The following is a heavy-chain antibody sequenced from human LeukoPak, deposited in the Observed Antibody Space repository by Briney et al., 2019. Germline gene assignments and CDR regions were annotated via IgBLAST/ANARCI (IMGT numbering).Heavy chain of an antibody. CDR3: ARDPYQLLRGLYYYYYGMDV. CDR1: GGTFISYA. CDR2: IIPIFGTA. Sequence: SVKVSCKASGGTFISYAISWVRQAPGQGLEWMGGIIPIFGTANYAQKFQGRVTITADESTSTAYMELSSLRSEDTAVYYCARDPYQLLRGLYYYYYGMDVWGQGTTVTVSS. V-gene: IGHV1-69*13. D-gene: IGHD2-2*01. J-gene: IGHJ6*02.